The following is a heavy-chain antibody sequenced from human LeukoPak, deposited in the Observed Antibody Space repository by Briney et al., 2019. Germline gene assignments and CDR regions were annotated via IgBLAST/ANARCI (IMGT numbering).Heavy chain of an antibody. CDR3: AREMVATADY. D-gene: IGHD5-12*01. V-gene: IGHV3-11*04. J-gene: IGHJ4*02. CDR2: IGSGGSSI. CDR1: GFTFSDYY. Sequence: PGGSLRLSCAASGFTFSDYYMSWIRQAPGKGLEWLSYIGSGGSSISYADSVQGRFTISRDNAKNSLYLQMNSLRAEDTAMHYCAREMVATADYWGQGTLVTVSS.